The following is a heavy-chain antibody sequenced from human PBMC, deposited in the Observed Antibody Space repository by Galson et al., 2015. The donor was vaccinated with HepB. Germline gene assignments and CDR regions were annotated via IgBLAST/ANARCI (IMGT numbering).Heavy chain of an antibody. V-gene: IGHV3-33*01. CDR1: GFTFSSYG. D-gene: IGHD3-10*01. J-gene: IGHJ4*02. CDR2: IWYDGSNK. Sequence: SLRLSCAASGFTFSSYGMHWVRQAPGKGLEWVAVIWYDGSNKYHADSVKGRFTISRDNSKNTLYLQMNSLRAEDTAVYYCARAYGWFGELLVDYWGQGTLVTVSS. CDR3: ARAYGWFGELLVDY.